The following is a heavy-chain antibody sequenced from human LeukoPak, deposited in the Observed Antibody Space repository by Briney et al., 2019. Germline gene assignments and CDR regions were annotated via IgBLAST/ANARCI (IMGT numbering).Heavy chain of an antibody. CDR3: ARQLTVAGDAFDI. J-gene: IGHJ3*02. D-gene: IGHD6-13*01. CDR2: IYHSGST. Sequence: SETLSLTCAVSGYSISSGYYWGWIRQPPGKGLEWIGRIYHSGSTCYNPSLKSRVTISVDTSKNHFSLNLSSVTAADTAVYYCARQLTVAGDAFDIWGQGTMVTVSS. CDR1: GYSISSGYY. V-gene: IGHV4-38-2*01.